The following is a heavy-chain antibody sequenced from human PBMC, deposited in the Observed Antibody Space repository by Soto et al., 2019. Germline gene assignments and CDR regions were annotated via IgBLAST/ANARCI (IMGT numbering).Heavy chain of an antibody. CDR3: ARGQRNSSGWYRGYNWFDP. Sequence: ASETLSLTCAVYCGSFSGYYWSWIRQPPGKGLEWIGEINHSGSTNYNPSLKSRVTISVDTSKNQFSLKLSSVTAADTAVYYCARGQRNSSGWYRGYNWFDPWGQGTLVTVSS. V-gene: IGHV4-34*01. J-gene: IGHJ5*02. CDR2: INHSGST. CDR1: CGSFSGYY. D-gene: IGHD6-19*01.